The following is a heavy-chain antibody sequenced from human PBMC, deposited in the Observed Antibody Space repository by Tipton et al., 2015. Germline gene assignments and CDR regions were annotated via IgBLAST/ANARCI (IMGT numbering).Heavy chain of an antibody. V-gene: IGHV4-34*09. D-gene: IGHD6-25*01. CDR3: VRDAGIIAAPSRYFQY. Sequence: TLSLTCGVDGGSFSGYYWSWVRQPPGKGLEWIGEINHSGSTDYNPSLKSRVTISIDTSKNQFSLKLSSVTAAGTAMYYCVRDAGIIAAPSRYFQYWGQGALVTVSS. CDR2: INHSGST. CDR1: GGSFSGYY. J-gene: IGHJ1*01.